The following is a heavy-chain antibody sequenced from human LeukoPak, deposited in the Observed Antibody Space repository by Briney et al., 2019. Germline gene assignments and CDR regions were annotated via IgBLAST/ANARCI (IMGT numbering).Heavy chain of an antibody. Sequence: PPGGSLRLSCAASGFTFSNYGMHWVRQAPGKGLEWVAVISYDGSIKYYVDSVKGRFTISRDNAKNTLYLQMNSLKAEDTAVYYCVPSAMPELDYWGQGTLVTVSS. CDR1: GFTFSNYG. V-gene: IGHV3-30*03. CDR3: VPSAMPELDY. J-gene: IGHJ4*02. D-gene: IGHD2-2*01. CDR2: ISYDGSIK.